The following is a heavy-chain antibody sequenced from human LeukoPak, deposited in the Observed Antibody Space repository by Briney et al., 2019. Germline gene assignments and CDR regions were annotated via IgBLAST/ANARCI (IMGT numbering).Heavy chain of an antibody. D-gene: IGHD6-13*01. CDR3: ARVYTSSWYRGSLNFDY. V-gene: IGHV4-34*01. CDR2: INHSGST. Sequence: KSSETLSLTCAVYGGSFSGYYWSWIRQPPGKGLEWIGEINHSGSTNYNPSLKSRVTISVDTSKNQFSLKLSTVTAADTAVYYCARVYTSSWYRGSLNFDYWGQGTLVTVSS. J-gene: IGHJ4*02. CDR1: GGSFSGYY.